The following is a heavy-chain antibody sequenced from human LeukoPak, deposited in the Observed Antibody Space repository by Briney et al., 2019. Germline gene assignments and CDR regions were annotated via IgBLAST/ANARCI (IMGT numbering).Heavy chain of an antibody. J-gene: IGHJ4*02. CDR3: AKGDGFSVAATWGIDY. Sequence: GGSLSLSCAVSGFTFSSYAMSCVRQAPGKGLEWVSAMSGSGGTTYYADSVKGRFTISKDNSKNTLYLQMNSLRAEDTAVYYCAKGDGFSVAATWGIDYWGQGTLVTVSS. D-gene: IGHD2-15*01. CDR1: GFTFSSYA. CDR2: MSGSGGTT. V-gene: IGHV3-23*01.